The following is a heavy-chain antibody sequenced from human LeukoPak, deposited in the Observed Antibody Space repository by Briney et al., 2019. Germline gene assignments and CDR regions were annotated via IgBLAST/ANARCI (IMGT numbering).Heavy chain of an antibody. CDR3: ATHELKDAFDI. V-gene: IGHV3-48*01. D-gene: IGHD3-10*01. CDR2: ISGSSSTI. Sequence: GGSLRLSCAASGFTFSSYRMNWVRQAPGKGLEWVSYISGSSSTIYYADSVKGRFTISRDNAKNSLYLQMNSLRAEDTAVYYCATHELKDAFDIWGQGTMVTVSS. J-gene: IGHJ3*02. CDR1: GFTFSSYR.